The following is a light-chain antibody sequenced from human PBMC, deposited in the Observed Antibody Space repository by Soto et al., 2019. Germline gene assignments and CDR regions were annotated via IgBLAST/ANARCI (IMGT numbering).Light chain of an antibody. Sequence: DIVMTQSPLSLPVTPGEPASISCRSSQRLLHSNGYNYLDWYLQKPGQSPQLLIYLSSNRAYGVPARFSGSGSGTNFTLKISKVEAEDVGVYYCMQALQTLLTFGGGTKVEIK. V-gene: IGKV2-28*01. CDR3: MQALQTLLT. CDR1: QRLLHSNGYNY. J-gene: IGKJ4*01. CDR2: LSS.